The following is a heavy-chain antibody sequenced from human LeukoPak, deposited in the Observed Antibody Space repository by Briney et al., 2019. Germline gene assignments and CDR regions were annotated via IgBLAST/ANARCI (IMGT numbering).Heavy chain of an antibody. V-gene: IGHV4-61*02. J-gene: IGHJ4*02. CDR2: IYTSGST. D-gene: IGHD3-22*01. CDR3: ARFWGRDMYYYDSSGYYYFDY. Sequence: SQTLSLTCTVSGGSISSGNYYWSWIRQPAGKGLEWIGRIYTSGSTNYNPSLKSRVTISVDTSKNQFSLKLSSVTAADTAVYYCARFWGRDMYYYDSSGYYYFDYWGQGTLVTVSS. CDR1: GGSISSGNYY.